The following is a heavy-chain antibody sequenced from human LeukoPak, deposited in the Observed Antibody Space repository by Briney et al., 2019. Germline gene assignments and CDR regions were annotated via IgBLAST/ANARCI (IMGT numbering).Heavy chain of an antibody. CDR3: ARGFFGYNDAFDI. CDR2: IYPGDSDA. CDR1: GYSLTSYW. D-gene: IGHD5-24*01. Sequence: GESLKISCTGSGYSLTSYWIGWVRQMPGKGLEWMGIIYPGDSDARYSPSFQGQVTISADKSISTAYLQWSSLKASDTAMYYCARGFFGYNDAFDIWGQGTMVTVSS. V-gene: IGHV5-51*01. J-gene: IGHJ3*02.